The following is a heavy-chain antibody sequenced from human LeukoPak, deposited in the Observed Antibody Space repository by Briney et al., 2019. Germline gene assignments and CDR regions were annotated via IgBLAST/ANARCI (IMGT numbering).Heavy chain of an antibody. Sequence: ASVEVFCKASGYTFTGYYMHWVRQAPGQGLEWMGWINPNSGGTNYAQKFQGRVTMPRDTSISTAYMELSRLRSDDTAVYYCARVRVEWERLRPADVWFDPWGQGTLVTVSS. CDR1: GYTFTGYY. V-gene: IGHV1-2*02. J-gene: IGHJ5*02. CDR2: INPNSGGT. D-gene: IGHD1-26*01. CDR3: ARVRVEWERLRPADVWFDP.